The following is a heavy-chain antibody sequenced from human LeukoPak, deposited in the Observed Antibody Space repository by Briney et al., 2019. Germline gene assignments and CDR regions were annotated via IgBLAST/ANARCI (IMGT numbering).Heavy chain of an antibody. Sequence: SETLSLTCAVSGGSFSGYYWSWIRQPPGKGLEWIGEINHSGSTKYNPSLKSRVTISVDTSKNQFSLKLSSVTAADAAVYYCARGSRFWSGYYHCYYYYYMDVWGKGTTVTVSS. V-gene: IGHV4-34*01. CDR1: GGSFSGYY. CDR2: INHSGST. CDR3: ARGSRFWSGYYHCYYYYYMDV. D-gene: IGHD3-3*01. J-gene: IGHJ6*03.